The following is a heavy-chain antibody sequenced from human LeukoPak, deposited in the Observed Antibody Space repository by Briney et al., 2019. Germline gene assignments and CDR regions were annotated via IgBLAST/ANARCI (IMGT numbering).Heavy chain of an antibody. CDR3: ASERNIAAAGTDWFDP. J-gene: IGHJ5*02. D-gene: IGHD6-13*01. CDR1: GGSFSGYY. CDR2: INHSGST. Sequence: SETLSLTCAVYGGSFSGYYWSWIRQPPGKGLEWIGEINHSGSTNYNPSLKSRVTISVDTSKNQFSLKLSSVTAADTAVYYCASERNIAAAGTDWFDPWGQGTLVTVSS. V-gene: IGHV4-34*01.